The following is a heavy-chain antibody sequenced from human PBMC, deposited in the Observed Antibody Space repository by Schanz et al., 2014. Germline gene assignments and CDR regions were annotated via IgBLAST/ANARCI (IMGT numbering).Heavy chain of an antibody. V-gene: IGHV3-33*01. D-gene: IGHD2-21*01. J-gene: IGHJ4*02. CDR1: GFTFISYD. CDR2: IRYDGRNK. Sequence: MQLVESGGGLVQPGGSLRLSCVASGFTFISYDIHWVRQAPGKGLEWVAVIRYDGRNKNFVESVKGRFTISRDNSNNTVYLQMNTLRAEDTAVYHCAREDCSATSCYFRYWGQGTLVTVSS. CDR3: AREDCSATSCYFRY.